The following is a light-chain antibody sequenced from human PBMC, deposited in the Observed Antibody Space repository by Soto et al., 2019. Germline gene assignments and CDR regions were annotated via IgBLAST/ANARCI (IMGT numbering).Light chain of an antibody. CDR2: DVS. CDR1: SSAVGSYNY. J-gene: IGLJ1*01. Sequence: QSVLTQPASVSGSPGQSITLSCTGTSSAVGSYNYVSWYQQHPGKAPKLMIYDVSNRPSGVSNRFSGSKSGNTASLTISGLQAEDEADYYCSSYTSRSTLVFGTGTKVTVL. V-gene: IGLV2-14*01. CDR3: SSYTSRSTLV.